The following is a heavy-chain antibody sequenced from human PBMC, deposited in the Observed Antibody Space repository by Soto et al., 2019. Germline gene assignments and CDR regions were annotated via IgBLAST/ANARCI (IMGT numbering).Heavy chain of an antibody. CDR2: ISHDRRNI. J-gene: IGHJ4*01. CDR1: GFTFSRNG. Sequence: QIQLVESGGGVVQPGRSLRLSCTASGFTFSRNGMHWVRQAPGKGLEWVAVISHDRRNIYYADSVKRRFTITRDNSKNTQYLQMDSLTADDTAVYFCAKDRDRSWSVDEWGHGTLVTVSS. CDR3: AKDRDRSWSVDE. V-gene: IGHV3-30*18. D-gene: IGHD6-13*01.